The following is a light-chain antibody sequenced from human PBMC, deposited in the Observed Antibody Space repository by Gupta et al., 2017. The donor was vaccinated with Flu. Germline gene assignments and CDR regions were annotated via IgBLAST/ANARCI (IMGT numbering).Light chain of an antibody. Sequence: PSSLSASVGDRVTITCRASQRISSYLNWYQQKPGKAPKLLIYAASSLQSGVPSRFSGSGSGTDFTLTISSLQPEDFATYYCQQSYSTRITFGQGTRLEIK. CDR3: QQSYSTRIT. J-gene: IGKJ5*01. CDR1: QRISSY. CDR2: AAS. V-gene: IGKV1-39*01.